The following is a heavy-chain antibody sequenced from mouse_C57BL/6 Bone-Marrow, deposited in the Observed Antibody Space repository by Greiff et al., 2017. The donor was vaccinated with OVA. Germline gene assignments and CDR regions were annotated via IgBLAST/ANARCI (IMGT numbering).Heavy chain of an antibody. CDR2: IDPSDSYT. CDR3: AREAGYYYGSDYYFDD. Sequence: QVQLQQSGAELVRPGTSVKLSCKASGYTFTSYWMHWVKQRPGQGLEWIGVIDPSDSYTNYNQKFKGKATLTVDTSSSTAYMQLSSLTSEDSAVYYCAREAGYYYGSDYYFDDWGQGTTLTVSS. J-gene: IGHJ2*01. V-gene: IGHV1-59*01. CDR1: GYTFTSYW. D-gene: IGHD1-1*01.